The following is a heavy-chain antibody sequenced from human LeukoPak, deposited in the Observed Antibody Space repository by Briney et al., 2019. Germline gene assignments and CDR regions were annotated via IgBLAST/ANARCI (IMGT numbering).Heavy chain of an antibody. CDR2: IYHSGST. V-gene: IGHV4-30-2*01. Sequence: PSQTLSLTCTVSGGSISSGGYYWSWIRQPPGKGLEWIGYIYHSGSTYYNPSLKSRVTISVDRSKNQFSLKLSSVTAADTAVYYCAREMDCSSTSCHGGLDPWGQGTLVTVSS. CDR1: GGSISSGGYY. CDR3: AREMDCSSTSCHGGLDP. J-gene: IGHJ5*02. D-gene: IGHD2-2*01.